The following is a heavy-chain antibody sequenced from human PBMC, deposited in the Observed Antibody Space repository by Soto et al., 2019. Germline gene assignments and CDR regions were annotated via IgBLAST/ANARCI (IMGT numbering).Heavy chain of an antibody. Sequence: QVQLVQSGAEVKKPGASVKVSCKASGYTFTSYGISWVRQAPGQGLDWMGWISAYNGNTNYAQKLQGRVTMNTDTSTSTAYMELRSLRSDDTAVYYCARSVRLTRGSYYWFDPWGQGPLVTVCS. CDR1: GYTFTSYG. J-gene: IGHJ5*02. CDR3: ARSVRLTRGSYYWFDP. CDR2: ISAYNGNT. D-gene: IGHD1-26*01. V-gene: IGHV1-18*01.